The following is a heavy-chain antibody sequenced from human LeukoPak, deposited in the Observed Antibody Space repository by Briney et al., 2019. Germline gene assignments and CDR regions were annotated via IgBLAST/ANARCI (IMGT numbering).Heavy chain of an antibody. D-gene: IGHD3-10*01. J-gene: IGHJ5*02. Sequence: SETLSLTCTVSGGSISSSSYYWSWIRQPPGKGLEWIGYIYYSGSTNYNPSLKSRVTISVDTSKNQFSLKLSSVTAADTAVYYCARDRGSMVRGDNWFDPWGQGTLVTVSS. V-gene: IGHV4-61*01. CDR2: IYYSGST. CDR1: GGSISSSSYY. CDR3: ARDRGSMVRGDNWFDP.